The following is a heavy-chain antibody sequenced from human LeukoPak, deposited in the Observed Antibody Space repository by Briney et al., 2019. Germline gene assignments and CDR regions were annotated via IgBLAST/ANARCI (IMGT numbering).Heavy chain of an antibody. Sequence: SDTLSLTCPVSGYSISSSNWWGWIRQPPGKGLEWIVNIYYSGSTYYNPSLKGRFPMSVDTSKTHCSLKLSAVAAVDTAVYYCARFSGGGSELAGDYWGQGSLVTVSS. J-gene: IGHJ4*02. CDR1: GYSISSSNW. V-gene: IGHV4-28*01. D-gene: IGHD6-25*01. CDR2: IYYSGST. CDR3: ARFSGGGSELAGDY.